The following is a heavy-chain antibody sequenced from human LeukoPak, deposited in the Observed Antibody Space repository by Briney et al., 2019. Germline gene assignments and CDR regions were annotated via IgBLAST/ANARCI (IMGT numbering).Heavy chain of an antibody. CDR2: ISSSSSYI. D-gene: IGHD1-26*01. Sequence: PGGSLRLSCAASGFTFSSYSMNWVRQAPGKGLEWVSSISSSSSYIYYADSVKGRFTISRDNAKNSLYLQMNSLRAEDTAVYYCARAIKPDGSYYYMDVWGKGTTVTVSS. V-gene: IGHV3-21*01. J-gene: IGHJ6*03. CDR3: ARAIKPDGSYYYMDV. CDR1: GFTFSSYS.